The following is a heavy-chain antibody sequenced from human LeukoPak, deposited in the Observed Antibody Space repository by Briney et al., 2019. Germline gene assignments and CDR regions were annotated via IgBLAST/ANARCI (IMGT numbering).Heavy chain of an antibody. J-gene: IGHJ4*02. CDR2: ISAYNGNT. Sequence: ASVKVSCKASGYTFTSYGISWVRQAPGQGLEWMGWISAYNGNTNYAQKLQGRVTMTTDTSTSTAYTELRSLRSDDTAVYYCARADTAMVTTFDYWGQGTLVTVSS. D-gene: IGHD5-18*01. CDR3: ARADTAMVTTFDY. V-gene: IGHV1-18*01. CDR1: GYTFTSYG.